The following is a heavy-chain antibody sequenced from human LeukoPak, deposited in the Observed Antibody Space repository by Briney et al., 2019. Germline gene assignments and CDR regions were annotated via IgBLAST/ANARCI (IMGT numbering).Heavy chain of an antibody. V-gene: IGHV1-8*01. CDR1: GYTFTNYD. D-gene: IGHD3-9*01. CDR3: ATAGAINADILPGYYAFDY. J-gene: IGHJ4*02. Sequence: ASVKVSCKASGYTFTNYDINWVRQATGQGLEWMGWMSPNSGNTGYAQKFQGRVTMTRSTSINTAYMELSSLTSEDTAVYYCATAGAINADILPGYYAFDYWGQGTLVTVSS. CDR2: MSPNSGNT.